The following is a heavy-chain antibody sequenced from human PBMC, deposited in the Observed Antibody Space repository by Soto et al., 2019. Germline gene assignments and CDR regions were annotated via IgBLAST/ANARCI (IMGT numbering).Heavy chain of an antibody. J-gene: IGHJ4*02. CDR1: GDYVSSSY. Sequence: PSETLSLTCTVSGDYVSSSYWSWIRQPPGKGLEWIGHIYYSGTSTYNPSLKSRVTMSIDISKNQFSLELSSVTAADTAVYYCAKGVSSTSWLKNWGRGILVTVSS. CDR2: IYYSGTS. D-gene: IGHD2-2*01. CDR3: AKGVSSTSWLKN. V-gene: IGHV4-59*02.